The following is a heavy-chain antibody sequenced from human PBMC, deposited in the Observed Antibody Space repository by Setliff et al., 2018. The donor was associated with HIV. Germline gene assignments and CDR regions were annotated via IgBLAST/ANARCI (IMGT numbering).Heavy chain of an antibody. V-gene: IGHV4-4*07. CDR3: ARQGGYNSPLMV. CDR1: GGPVSTYY. D-gene: IGHD3-10*01. CDR2: FYVGGDT. Sequence: PSETLSLTCTVSGGPVSTYYWSWIRQPAGKGLEWIGRFYVGGDTNYNPSLKGRVTISEDPSKNQFSLKLTSVTAADTAVYYCARQGGYNSPLMVWGQGKLVTVSS. J-gene: IGHJ4*02.